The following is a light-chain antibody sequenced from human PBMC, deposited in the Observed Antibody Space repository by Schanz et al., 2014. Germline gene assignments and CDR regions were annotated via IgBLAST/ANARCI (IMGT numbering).Light chain of an antibody. Sequence: QSALTQPASVSGSPGQSITISCTGTRSDVGAHNYVSWYQQHPGKAPKLMFYDVSNRPSGVSNRFSGSKSGNTASLTISGLQAEDEADYYCQSFDNSLSGVVFGGGTKLTVL. J-gene: IGLJ2*01. V-gene: IGLV2-14*03. CDR2: DVS. CDR1: RSDVGAHNY. CDR3: QSFDNSLSGVV.